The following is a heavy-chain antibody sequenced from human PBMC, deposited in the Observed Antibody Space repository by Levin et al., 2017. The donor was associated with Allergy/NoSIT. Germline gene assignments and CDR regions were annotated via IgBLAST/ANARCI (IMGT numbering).Heavy chain of an antibody. V-gene: IGHV3-30-3*01. J-gene: IGHJ4*02. Sequence: GESLKISCAASGFTFNSHAMHWVRQAPGKGLEWVAFISYDGSVKYYADSVKDRITISRDNSKNTVFLQMNSLRGEDTAVYYCARDYSEKYTVDYWGQGTLVTVSS. D-gene: IGHD1-26*01. CDR3: ARDYSEKYTVDY. CDR1: GFTFNSHA. CDR2: ISYDGSVK.